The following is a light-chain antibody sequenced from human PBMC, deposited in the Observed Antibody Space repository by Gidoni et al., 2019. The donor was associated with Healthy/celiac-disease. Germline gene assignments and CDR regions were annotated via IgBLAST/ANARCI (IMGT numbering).Light chain of an antibody. Sequence: DIVMTQSPDSLAVSLGERATINCKSSQSVLYSSNNKNYLAWYQQKPGQPPKLLIYWASTRESGVPDRFSGSGFGTDFTLTISSLQAEDVAVYYCQQYYSTPLTFXGXTKVEIK. J-gene: IGKJ4*01. CDR1: QSVLYSSNNKNY. V-gene: IGKV4-1*01. CDR3: QQYYSTPLT. CDR2: WAS.